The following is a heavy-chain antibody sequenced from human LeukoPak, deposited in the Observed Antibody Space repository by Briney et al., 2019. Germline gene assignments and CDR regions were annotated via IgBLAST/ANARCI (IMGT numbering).Heavy chain of an antibody. CDR3: ARDGYCSSTSCYREDNWFDP. Sequence: SETLSLTCTVSGGSISSYYWSWIRQPAGKGLEWIGRIYTSGSTNYNPSLKSRVTMSVDTSKNQFSLKLSSVTAADTAVYYCARDGYCSSTSCYREDNWFDPWGQGTLVTVSS. J-gene: IGHJ5*02. D-gene: IGHD2-2*02. CDR1: GGSISSYY. V-gene: IGHV4-4*07. CDR2: IYTSGST.